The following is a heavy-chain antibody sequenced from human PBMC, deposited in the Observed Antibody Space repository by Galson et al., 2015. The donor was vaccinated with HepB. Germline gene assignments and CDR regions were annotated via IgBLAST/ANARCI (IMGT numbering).Heavy chain of an antibody. Sequence: SETLSLTCAVYGGSFNNYYWSWIRQSPGKGLQWIGEIDHRGRTSYNPSLKSRVTISVDTSKNQFSLKLSSVTAADAAVYYCARPTYCSVTTCSGPLHVWGKGTTVTVSS. J-gene: IGHJ6*04. CDR3: ARPTYCSVTTCSGPLHV. CDR1: GGSFNNYY. CDR2: IDHRGRT. V-gene: IGHV4-34*01. D-gene: IGHD2-15*01.